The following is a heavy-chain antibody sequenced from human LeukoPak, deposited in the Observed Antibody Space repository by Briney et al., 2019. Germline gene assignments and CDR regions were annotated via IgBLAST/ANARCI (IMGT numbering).Heavy chain of an antibody. CDR1: GFTFINYY. CDR3: ARDLDYGEKSEDY. CDR2: INLSGGST. J-gene: IGHJ4*02. D-gene: IGHD4/OR15-4a*01. V-gene: IGHV1-46*01. Sequence: VSVKVSCKASGFTFINYYMHWVRQAPGQGLEWLGIINLSGGSTHYPQKFQDRVTMTRDTSTSTVYMELSSLRSEDTAVYYCARDLDYGEKSEDYWGQGTLVTVSS.